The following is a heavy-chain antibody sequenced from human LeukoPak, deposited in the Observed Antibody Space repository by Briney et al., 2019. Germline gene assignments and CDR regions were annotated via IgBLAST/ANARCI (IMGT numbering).Heavy chain of an antibody. J-gene: IGHJ3*02. CDR2: IYPGDSDT. Sequence: GESLKISCKGSGYSFTSYWIGWVRQMPGKGLEWMGIIYPGDSDTRYSPSFQGQVTISADKSISTAYRQWSSLKASDTAMYYCASAYYYDSSGYYPDAFDIWGQGTMVTVSS. CDR3: ASAYYYDSSGYYPDAFDI. V-gene: IGHV5-51*01. CDR1: GYSFTSYW. D-gene: IGHD3-22*01.